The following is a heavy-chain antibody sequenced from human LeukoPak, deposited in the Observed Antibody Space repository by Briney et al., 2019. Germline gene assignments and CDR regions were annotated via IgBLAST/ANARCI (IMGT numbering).Heavy chain of an antibody. CDR1: GFTFSDYS. D-gene: IGHD6-19*01. Sequence: GGSLRLSCAASGFTFSDYSINWVRQAPGKGLEWVSSINPTSTSIYYADSVKGRFTISRDNAKNSLYLQMNSLRAEDTAVYYCARDPPYSSGWYLAQYFDYWGQGTLVTVSS. CDR3: ARDPPYSSGWYLAQYFDY. V-gene: IGHV3-21*01. J-gene: IGHJ4*02. CDR2: INPTSTSI.